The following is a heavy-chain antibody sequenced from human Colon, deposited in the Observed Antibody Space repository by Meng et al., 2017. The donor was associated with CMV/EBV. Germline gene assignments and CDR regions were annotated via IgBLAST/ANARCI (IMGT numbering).Heavy chain of an antibody. CDR1: GFIFSNYW. CDR2: IKNDGSTT. D-gene: IGHD3-9*01. J-gene: IGHJ4*02. V-gene: IGHV3-74*01. CDR3: ARDIFWGQSDY. Sequence: EVQLVDSGGGVVQAEGALTLSCEGSGFIFSNYWMHWVRQAPGKGLVWISRIKNDGSTTGYADSVKGRFTISRDNAKNTLYLQMNSLRAEDTAMYYCARDIFWGQSDYWGQGTLVTVS.